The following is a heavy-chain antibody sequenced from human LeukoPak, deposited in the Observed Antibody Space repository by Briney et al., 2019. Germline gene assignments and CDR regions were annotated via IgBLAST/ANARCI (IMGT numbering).Heavy chain of an antibody. V-gene: IGHV4-59*01. CDR1: GGSISSYY. CDR2: IYYSGST. CDR3: ARGGYSGYEYRFGP. Sequence: PSETLSLTCTVSGGSISSYYWRWIRQPPRKRLQWIGYIYYSGSTSYNPSLKSRVTISVDTSKNQFSLKLSSVTAADTAVYYCARGGYSGYEYRFGPWGQGTLVTVSS. J-gene: IGHJ5*02. D-gene: IGHD5-12*01.